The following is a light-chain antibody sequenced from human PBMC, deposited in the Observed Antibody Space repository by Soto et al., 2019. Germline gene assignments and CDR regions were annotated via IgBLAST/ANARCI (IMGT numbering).Light chain of an antibody. V-gene: IGLV7-46*01. J-gene: IGLJ3*02. CDR1: TGTVTSTHY. CDR2: DTT. Sequence: QAVVTQEPSLTVSPGGTVTLTCSSSTGTVTSTHYPYWFQQKPGQAPRTLIYDTTKKHSWTPARFSASLLGGKAALTLSGAQPEDEADYYCLLVYGGKVVFGGGTKLTVL. CDR3: LLVYGGKVV.